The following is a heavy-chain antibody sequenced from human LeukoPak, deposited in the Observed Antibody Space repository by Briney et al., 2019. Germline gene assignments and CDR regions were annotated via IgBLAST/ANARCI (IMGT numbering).Heavy chain of an antibody. CDR3: ARRGDGYNLNFDY. J-gene: IGHJ4*02. CDR1: GYTFTSYW. CDR2: TYPGDCVT. V-gene: IGHV5-51*01. D-gene: IGHD5-24*01. Sequence: GEPLKISFKGTGYTFTSYWIRWVRQMPGKSLEWMGITYPGDCVTRYSPSFQGQVTISADKSISPAYLQWSSLKASDTAMYYCARRGDGYNLNFDYWGQGTLVTVSS.